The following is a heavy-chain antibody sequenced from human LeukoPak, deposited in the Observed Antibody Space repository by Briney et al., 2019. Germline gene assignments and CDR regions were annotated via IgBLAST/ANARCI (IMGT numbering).Heavy chain of an antibody. J-gene: IGHJ5*02. CDR2: ISDSGGST. CDR1: GYTFSSDG. D-gene: IGHD1-20*01. Sequence: PGGTLTLSCAASGYTFSSDGMNWVRQAPGKGLEGVSAISDSGGSTYYADSVKGRFTISRDNSKNTLYLQMNSLRAEDTAVYYCAKDLNWNDGPVWFDPWGQGTLVTVSS. V-gene: IGHV3-23*01. CDR3: AKDLNWNDGPVWFDP.